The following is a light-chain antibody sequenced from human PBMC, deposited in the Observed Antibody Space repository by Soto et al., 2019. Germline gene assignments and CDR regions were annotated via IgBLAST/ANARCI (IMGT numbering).Light chain of an antibody. CDR3: ATWDDSLNGFPV. Sequence: QSVLTQPPSASGTPGQGVTISCSGSTSNIGSNYVYWYQQLPGTAPKLLIYRNNQRPSGVPDRFSGSKSGTSASLAISGLRSDDEADYLCATWDDSLNGFPVFGTGPKVTVL. J-gene: IGLJ1*01. CDR2: RNN. V-gene: IGLV1-47*01. CDR1: TSNIGSNY.